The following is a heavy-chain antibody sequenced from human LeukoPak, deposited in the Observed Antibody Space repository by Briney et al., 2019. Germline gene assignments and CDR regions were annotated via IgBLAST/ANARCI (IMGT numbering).Heavy chain of an antibody. D-gene: IGHD5-18*01. V-gene: IGHV3-66*01. CDR3: AKTRTDRYGLFDY. CDR2: IYSGGST. CDR1: GFTVSSNY. Sequence: GGSLRLSCAASGFTVSSNYMSWVRQAPGKGLEWVSVIYSGGSTYYADSVKGRFTISRDNSKNTLYLQMNSLRAEDTAMYYCAKTRTDRYGLFDYWGQGTLVTVSS. J-gene: IGHJ4*02.